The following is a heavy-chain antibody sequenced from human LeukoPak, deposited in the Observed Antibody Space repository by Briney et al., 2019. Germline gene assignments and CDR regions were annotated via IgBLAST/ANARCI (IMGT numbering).Heavy chain of an antibody. Sequence: PGGSLRLSCAASGFTFNRFAIHWVRQAPGKGLEWVAYIRYDGSIKYYADSVKGRFTISRDNSKNTLYLQMNSLRAEDTAVYYCVRNDGDDAFDIWGQGTMVTVSS. CDR1: GFTFNRFA. CDR2: IRYDGSIK. CDR3: VRNDGDDAFDI. D-gene: IGHD4-17*01. V-gene: IGHV3-30*02. J-gene: IGHJ3*02.